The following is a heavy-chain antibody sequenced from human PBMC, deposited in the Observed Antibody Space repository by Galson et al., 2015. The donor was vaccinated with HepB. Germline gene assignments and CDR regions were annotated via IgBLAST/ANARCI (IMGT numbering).Heavy chain of an antibody. CDR2: LSWNSGSY. CDR3: AKDRWDLLRMGAFDV. D-gene: IGHD2-8*01. Sequence: SLRLSCAASGFTFDNFAMHWVRQVPGKGLEWVSGLSWNSGSYGYADSVKGRFTISRDNSKNSLYLQMNSLRPEDTAVYYCAKDRWDLLRMGAFDVWGQGTLVTVSP. V-gene: IGHV3-9*01. CDR1: GFTFDNFA. J-gene: IGHJ3*01.